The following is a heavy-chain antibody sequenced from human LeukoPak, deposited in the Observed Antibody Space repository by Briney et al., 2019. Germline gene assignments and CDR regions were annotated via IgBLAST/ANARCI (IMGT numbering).Heavy chain of an antibody. CDR1: GYTFTGYH. CDR2: VNPNSGVT. Sequence: ASVKVSCKASGYTFTGYHVHWVRQAPGQGLEWVGRVNPNSGVTNYAQKFQGRVTMTRHTSITAAHMELSRLRSDDTAVYYCARDRSGILGYYYNGMDVWGQGTTVTVSS. V-gene: IGHV1-2*06. J-gene: IGHJ6*02. D-gene: IGHD3-10*01. CDR3: ARDRSGILGYYYNGMDV.